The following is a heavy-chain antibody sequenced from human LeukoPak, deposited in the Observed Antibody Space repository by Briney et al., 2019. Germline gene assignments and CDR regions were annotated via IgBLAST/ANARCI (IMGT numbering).Heavy chain of an antibody. CDR3: ARDYCSSTSCLFDY. D-gene: IGHD2-2*01. Sequence: ASVKDSCKASGYTFTGYHMHWVRQAPGQGLEWVGRINPNSGDTNYAQKFQGRVTMTRDTSISTAYMELNRLRSDDTAVYYCARDYCSSTSCLFDYWGQGTLVTVSS. J-gene: IGHJ4*02. CDR1: GYTFTGYH. CDR2: INPNSGDT. V-gene: IGHV1-2*06.